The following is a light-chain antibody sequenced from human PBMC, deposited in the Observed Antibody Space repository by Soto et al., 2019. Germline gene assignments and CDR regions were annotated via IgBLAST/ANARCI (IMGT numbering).Light chain of an antibody. CDR1: SSDVGGHNY. J-gene: IGLJ1*01. V-gene: IGLV2-14*03. CDR3: RSYTSSNTLV. CDR2: DVS. Sequence: QSALTQPASVSGSPGQSITISCTGTSSDVGGHNYVSWYQQHPGKAPKLMIYDVSNRPSGVSNRFSGSKSGNTASLTISGLQAEDEADYYCRSYTSSNTLVLGNGTKVTVL.